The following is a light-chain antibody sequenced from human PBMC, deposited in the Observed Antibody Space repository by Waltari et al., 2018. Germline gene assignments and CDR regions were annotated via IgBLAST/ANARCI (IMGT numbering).Light chain of an antibody. V-gene: IGLV2-11*01. CDR1: SSDVGYYNY. Sequence: QSALTQPRSVSGSPGQSVTIACTGTSSDVGYYNYVSWYQQHPGKAPKLMIYDVTDPPSGVPDRFSGSKSGNTASLTISGLQAEDEADYYCCSYAGNYLRVFGGGTKLTVL. CDR3: CSYAGNYLRV. J-gene: IGLJ2*01. CDR2: DVT.